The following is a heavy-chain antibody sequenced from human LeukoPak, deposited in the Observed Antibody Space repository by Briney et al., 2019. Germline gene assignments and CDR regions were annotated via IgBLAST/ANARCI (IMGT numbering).Heavy chain of an antibody. J-gene: IGHJ3*02. CDR2: IYYSGST. Sequence: SETLSLTCTVSGGSISSYYWSWIRQPPGKGLEWIGYIYYSGSTNYNPSLKSRVTISVDTSKNQFSLKLSSVTAADTAVYYCARRMAAAGNGAFDIWGQGTMVTVPS. V-gene: IGHV4-59*08. CDR3: ARRMAAAGNGAFDI. CDR1: GGSISSYY. D-gene: IGHD6-13*01.